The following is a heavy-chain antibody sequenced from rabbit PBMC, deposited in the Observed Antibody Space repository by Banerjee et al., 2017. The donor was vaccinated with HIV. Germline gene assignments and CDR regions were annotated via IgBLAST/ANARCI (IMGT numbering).Heavy chain of an antibody. CDR2: IYGGSSGTT. J-gene: IGHJ4*01. D-gene: IGHD6-1*01. V-gene: IGHV1S40*01. Sequence: QSLEESGGDLVKPEGSLTLTCTASGFDFSRYGVSWVRQAPGKGLEWIGCIYGGSSGTTYYASWAKGRLTISKTSSTTVTLQMPSLTAADSATYFCARDYAGYAYITGLWGQGTLVTVS. CDR1: GFDFSRYG. CDR3: ARDYAGYAYITGL.